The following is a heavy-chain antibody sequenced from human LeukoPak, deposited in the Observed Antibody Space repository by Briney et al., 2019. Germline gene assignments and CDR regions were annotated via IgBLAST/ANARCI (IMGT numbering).Heavy chain of an antibody. Sequence: PGGSLRLPCAASGFTFSSYSMNWVRQAPGKGLEWVSYISSSSSTIYYADSVKGRFTISRDNAKNSLYLQMNSLRAEDTAVYYCASCFRIVGATLPATWGQGTLVTVSS. D-gene: IGHD1-26*01. J-gene: IGHJ5*02. CDR3: ASCFRIVGATLPAT. CDR1: GFTFSSYS. V-gene: IGHV3-48*01. CDR2: ISSSSSTI.